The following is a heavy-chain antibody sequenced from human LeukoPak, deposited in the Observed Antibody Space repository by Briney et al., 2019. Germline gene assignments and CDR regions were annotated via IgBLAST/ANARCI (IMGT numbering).Heavy chain of an antibody. Sequence: GESLKISCKGSGYTFFTYWIGWVRQMPGKGLEWMGIIYPGDSDTRYSPSFQGQVTISADKSISTAYLQWSSLKASDTAMYYCARLRVTRYYFDYWGQGTLVTVSS. CDR2: IYPGDSDT. V-gene: IGHV5-51*01. CDR3: ARLRVTRYYFDY. J-gene: IGHJ4*02. CDR1: GYTFFTYW. D-gene: IGHD3-3*01.